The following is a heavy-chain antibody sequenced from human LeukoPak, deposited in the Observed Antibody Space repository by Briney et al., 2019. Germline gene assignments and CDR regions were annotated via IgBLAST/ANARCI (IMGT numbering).Heavy chain of an antibody. CDR2: ISSSSSYI. CDR1: GFTFSSYG. Sequence: PGGSLRLSCAASGFTFSSYGMNWVRQAPGKGLEWVSSISSSSSYIYYADSVKGRFTISRDNAKNSLYLQMNSLRAEDTAVYYCARVVLRVHRMSNDAFDIWGQGTMVTVSS. V-gene: IGHV3-21*01. CDR3: ARVVLRVHRMSNDAFDI. J-gene: IGHJ3*02. D-gene: IGHD2-15*01.